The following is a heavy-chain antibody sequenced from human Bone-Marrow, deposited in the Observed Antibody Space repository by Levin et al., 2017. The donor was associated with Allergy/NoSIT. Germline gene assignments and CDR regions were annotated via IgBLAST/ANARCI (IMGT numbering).Heavy chain of an antibody. D-gene: IGHD3-16*01. J-gene: IGHJ6*02. CDR2: ISPNSGGA. Sequence: PGESLKISCRASGYTFTGYYMHWVRQAPGQGLEWMGWISPNSGGANYAQKFQGRVTMTRDTSISTAYMELSSLRSDDTAVYYCTRDNRPVMYYGMDVWGQGTTVTVSS. V-gene: IGHV1-2*02. CDR3: TRDNRPVMYYGMDV. CDR1: GYTFTGYY.